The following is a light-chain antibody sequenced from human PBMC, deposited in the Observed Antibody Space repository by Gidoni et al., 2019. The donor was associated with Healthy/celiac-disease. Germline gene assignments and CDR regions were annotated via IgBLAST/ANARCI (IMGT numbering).Light chain of an antibody. CDR2: GAS. J-gene: IGKJ1*01. CDR3: QQYNNWPPT. CDR1: QSINNN. V-gene: IGKV3-15*01. Sequence: SVMTQSPATLSVSPGERATFSCRASQSINNNLAWYQQKPGQAPRLLIYGASTRATGLPARFSGSGSGTEFTLTISSLQSEDSAVYYCQQYNNWPPTFGQGTKVEIK.